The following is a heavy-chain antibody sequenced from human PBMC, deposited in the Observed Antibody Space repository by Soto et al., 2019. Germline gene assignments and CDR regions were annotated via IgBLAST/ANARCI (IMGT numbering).Heavy chain of an antibody. CDR3: ARFPYTLGWSDP. CDR1: GFSFSDYY. D-gene: IGHD2-21*01. V-gene: IGHV3-11*01. Sequence: PGGSRRLSCAASGFSFSDYYMSWIRQAPGKGLEWMSYISNSGRTIYYADSVKGRFTISRENAKNSLYLQMNSLRVEDTSMYYRARFPYTLGWSDPWGQG. J-gene: IGHJ5*02. CDR2: ISNSGRTI.